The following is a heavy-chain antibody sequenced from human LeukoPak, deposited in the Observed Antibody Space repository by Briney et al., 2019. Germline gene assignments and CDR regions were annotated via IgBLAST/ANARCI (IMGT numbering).Heavy chain of an antibody. V-gene: IGHV2-5*02. J-gene: IGHJ4*02. Sequence: VSGPTLVNPTQTLTLTCTFSGFSLSTSGVGVGWVRQPPGKALEWLALIFWDDDKRYSPSLKSRLTITEDTSKNQVVLTMTNMDPVDTGTYYCAHTTAYFNILTGFDYWGQGTLVTVSS. CDR3: AHTTAYFNILTGFDY. D-gene: IGHD3-9*01. CDR2: IFWDDDK. CDR1: GFSLSTSGVG.